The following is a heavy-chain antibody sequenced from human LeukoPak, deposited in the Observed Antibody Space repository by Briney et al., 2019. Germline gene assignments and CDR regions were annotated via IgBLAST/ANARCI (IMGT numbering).Heavy chain of an antibody. CDR2: ISAYNGNT. CDR1: GYTFTSYG. J-gene: IGHJ4*02. V-gene: IGHV1-18*01. CDR3: ARVTIYYDSSGLPSGY. D-gene: IGHD3-22*01. Sequence: ASVKVSCKASGYTFTSYGISWVRQAPGQGLEWMGWISAYNGNTNYAQKLQGRVTMTTDTSTSTAYMELRSLRSDDTAVYYCARVTIYYDSSGLPSGYWGQGTLVTVSS.